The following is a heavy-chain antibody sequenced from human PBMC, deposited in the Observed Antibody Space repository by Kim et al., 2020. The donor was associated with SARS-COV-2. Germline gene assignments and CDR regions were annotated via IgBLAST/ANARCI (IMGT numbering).Heavy chain of an antibody. CDR2: IHYSGSA. D-gene: IGHD1-26*01. CDR1: GGSIISVDYY. V-gene: IGHV4-31*03. J-gene: IGHJ5*02. CDR3: ANAFVAVNSGKRFDD. Sequence: SETLSLTCTVSGGSIISVDYYWSWVRQVPGEGLEWIGYIHYSGSAYYNPSLQSRVTISVDTSKNQFSLKLFSVTAANTAMYYCANAFVAVNSGKRFDDWGQGTLVTVSP.